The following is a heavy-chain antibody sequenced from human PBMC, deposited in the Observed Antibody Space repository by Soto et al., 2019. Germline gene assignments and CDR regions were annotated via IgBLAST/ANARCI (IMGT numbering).Heavy chain of an antibody. D-gene: IGHD3-9*01. CDR1: GGSISSYY. CDR2: IYYSGST. V-gene: IGHV4-59*01. J-gene: IGHJ5*02. Sequence: TVSGGSISSYYWSWIRQPPGKGLEWIGYIYYSGSTNYNPSLKSRVTISVDTSKNQFSLKLSSVTAADTAVYYCARGHYDILTGYSNWFDPWGQGTLVTVSS. CDR3: ARGHYDILTGYSNWFDP.